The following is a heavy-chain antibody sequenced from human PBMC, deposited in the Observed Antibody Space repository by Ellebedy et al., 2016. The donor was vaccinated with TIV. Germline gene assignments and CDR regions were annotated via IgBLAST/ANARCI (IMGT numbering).Heavy chain of an antibody. CDR2: INLDGTFT. CDR1: GFTFRSYW. CDR3: ARADNWLDP. Sequence: GESLKISCAASGFTFRSYWMHWVRQGPGMGLEWVSRINLDGTFTVFADSVKGRFTVSRDNAKNTLYLQMNSLRAGDTGVYYCARADNWLDPWGQGTLVTVSS. J-gene: IGHJ5*02. V-gene: IGHV3-74*01.